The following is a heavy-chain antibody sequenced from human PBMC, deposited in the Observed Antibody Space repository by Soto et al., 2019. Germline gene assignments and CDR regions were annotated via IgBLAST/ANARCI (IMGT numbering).Heavy chain of an antibody. Sequence: GGSLRLSCTASGFTFGDYAMSWVRQAPGKGLEWVGFIRSKAYSGTTEYAASVKGRLTISRDDSKSIAYLQMNSLKTEDTAVYYCTRRKGRRYCSGGSCYSGRNYYYYGMDVWGQGTTVTVS. V-gene: IGHV3-49*04. CDR2: IRSKAYSGTT. J-gene: IGHJ6*02. D-gene: IGHD2-15*01. CDR1: GFTFGDYA. CDR3: TRRKGRRYCSGGSCYSGRNYYYYGMDV.